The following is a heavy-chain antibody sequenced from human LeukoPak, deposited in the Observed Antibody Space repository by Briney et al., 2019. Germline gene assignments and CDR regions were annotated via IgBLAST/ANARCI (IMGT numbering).Heavy chain of an antibody. CDR1: GFTFSNYA. CDR2: IKQDGSEK. Sequence: GGSLRLSCAASGFTFSNYAMSWVRQAPGKGLEWVANIKQDGSEKYYVDSVKGRFTISRDNAKNSLYLQMNSLRAEDTAVYYCARDYGGNSDFDYWGQGTLVTVSS. CDR3: ARDYGGNSDFDY. V-gene: IGHV3-7*01. D-gene: IGHD4-23*01. J-gene: IGHJ4*02.